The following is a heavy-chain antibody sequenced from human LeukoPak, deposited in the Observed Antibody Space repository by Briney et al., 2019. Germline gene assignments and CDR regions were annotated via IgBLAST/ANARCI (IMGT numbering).Heavy chain of an antibody. V-gene: IGHV4-4*07. Sequence: SETLSLTCTVSGVSFSSYYWTWIRQPAGKGLEWIGRIYSSGNTNYNPSLESRVTMSIDTSKKQISLRLTSVTAADTAVYYCARERGNLRGDAFDIWGQGTMVTVSS. CDR3: ARERGNLRGDAFDI. CDR1: GVSFSSYY. CDR2: IYSSGNT. D-gene: IGHD1-26*01. J-gene: IGHJ3*02.